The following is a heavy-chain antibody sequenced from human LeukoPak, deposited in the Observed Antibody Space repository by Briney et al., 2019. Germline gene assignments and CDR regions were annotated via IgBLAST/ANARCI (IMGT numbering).Heavy chain of an antibody. CDR2: ISSSGTYM. D-gene: IGHD3-10*01. CDR1: GFTFRSSS. CDR3: ARHGLIWFGVY. V-gene: IGHV3-21*01. J-gene: IGHJ4*02. Sequence: GGSLRLSCTASGFTFRSSSFNWVRQVQGKGLEWVSSISSSGTYMYYADSVKGRFTISRDNAKNSLYLQMNSLRAEDTAVYYCARHGLIWFGVYWGQGTLVTVSS.